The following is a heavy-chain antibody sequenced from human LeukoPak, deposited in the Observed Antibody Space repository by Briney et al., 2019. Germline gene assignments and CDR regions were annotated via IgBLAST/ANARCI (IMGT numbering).Heavy chain of an antibody. D-gene: IGHD4-23*01. Sequence: SETLSLTCAVYGGSFSGYYWSWIRQPPGKGLEWIGEINHSGSTNYNPSLKSRVTISVDTSKNQFSLKLSSVTAADTAVYYCARRAGRTPTTVVTPGWRGFDYWGQGTLVTVSS. J-gene: IGHJ4*02. V-gene: IGHV4-34*01. CDR1: GGSFSGYY. CDR3: ARRAGRTPTTVVTPGWRGFDY. CDR2: INHSGST.